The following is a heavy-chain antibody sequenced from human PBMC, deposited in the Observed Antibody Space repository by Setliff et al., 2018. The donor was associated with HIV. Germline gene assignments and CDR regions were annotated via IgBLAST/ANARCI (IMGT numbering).Heavy chain of an antibody. D-gene: IGHD3-9*01. J-gene: IGHJ4*02. CDR1: TFSGYS. Sequence: TFSGYSMNWVRQAPGKGLEWVSSISSNSTTTEYADSVKGRLTISRDNSKNTMYLQMNSLTTDDTAIYYCAKDKYYDILTGYFTDWGQGTLVTVSS. CDR2: ISSNSTTT. V-gene: IGHV3-21*04. CDR3: AKDKYYDILTGYFTD.